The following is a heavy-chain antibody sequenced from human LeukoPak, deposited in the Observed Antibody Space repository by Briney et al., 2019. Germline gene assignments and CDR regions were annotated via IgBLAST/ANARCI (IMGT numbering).Heavy chain of an antibody. Sequence: GGPLRLSCAASGFTLSRYIMNWVRQAPGKGLEWVSSISSSSSYIYYADSVKGRFTISRDNSKNTLYLQMNSLRAEDTAVYYCARVTYGSGTYGAFDYWGQGTLVTVSS. CDR1: GFTLSRYI. D-gene: IGHD3-10*01. CDR2: ISSSSSYI. V-gene: IGHV3-21*04. J-gene: IGHJ4*02. CDR3: ARVTYGSGTYGAFDY.